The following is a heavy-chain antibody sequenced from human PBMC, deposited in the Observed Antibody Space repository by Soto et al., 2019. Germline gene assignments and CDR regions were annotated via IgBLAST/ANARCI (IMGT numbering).Heavy chain of an antibody. CDR1: GGSLSSYW. CDR3: VRGPGASGTYHYFFDY. Sequence: QVQLQESGPGLVKPSETLSLTCTVSGGSLSSYWWSWIRQPPGKGLEWIGYIYYTGSTNYNPSLKSRVIVSLDASKNEFSLKLSSVTAADTAVYYCVRGPGASGTYHYFFDYWGPGTLVTVSS. D-gene: IGHD3-10*01. V-gene: IGHV4-59*01. J-gene: IGHJ4*02. CDR2: IYYTGST.